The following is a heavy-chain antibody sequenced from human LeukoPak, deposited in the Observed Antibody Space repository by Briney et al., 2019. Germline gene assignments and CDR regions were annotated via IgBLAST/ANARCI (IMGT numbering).Heavy chain of an antibody. D-gene: IGHD6-6*01. J-gene: IGHJ4*02. CDR1: GFTFSSCG. Sequence: GGSLRLSCAASGFTFSSCGMTWVRQAPGKGLEWVSSISGSDDGTYYADSVRGRFTISRDNSKNTLYLQMNSLRAEDTAVYYCAKRGPIYSSSPGNYFDYWGQGTLVTVSS. V-gene: IGHV3-23*01. CDR2: ISGSDDGT. CDR3: AKRGPIYSSSPGNYFDY.